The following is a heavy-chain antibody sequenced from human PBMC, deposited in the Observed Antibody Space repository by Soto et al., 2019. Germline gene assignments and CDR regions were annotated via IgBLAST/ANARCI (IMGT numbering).Heavy chain of an antibody. CDR1: GGSVSSGSYY. V-gene: IGHV4-61*01. Sequence: PSETLSLTCTVSGGSVSSGSYYWSWIRQPPGKGLEWIGYIYYSGSTNYNPSLKSRVTISVDTSKNQFSLKLSSVTAADTAVYYCAREGTTRLREAMVAGMDVWGQGTTVTVSS. CDR3: AREGTTRLREAMVAGMDV. CDR2: IYYSGST. D-gene: IGHD1-7*01. J-gene: IGHJ6*02.